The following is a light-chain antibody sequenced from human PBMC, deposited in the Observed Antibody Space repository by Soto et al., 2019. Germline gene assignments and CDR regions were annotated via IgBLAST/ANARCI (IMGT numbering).Light chain of an antibody. CDR3: QQSFSTPYT. J-gene: IGKJ2*01. CDR2: SAS. CDR1: QTINKN. V-gene: IGKV1-39*01. Sequence: DIQMTQSPSSLSASVGDRVTITCRASQTINKNLNWYQQKPGQAPNLLIYSASDFQSGVPSRFSGSGSGTEFTLTISGLQHEDFATYYCQQSFSTPYTFGQGTELEI.